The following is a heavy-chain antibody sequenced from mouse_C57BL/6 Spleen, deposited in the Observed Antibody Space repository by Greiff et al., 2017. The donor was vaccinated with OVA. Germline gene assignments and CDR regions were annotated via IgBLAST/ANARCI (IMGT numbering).Heavy chain of an antibody. CDR3: ARPDYYGSSYDYYAMDY. Sequence: EVKLMESGGGLVKPGGSLKLSCAASGFTFSDYGMHWVRQAPEKGLEWVAYISSGSSTIYYADTVKGRFTISRDNAKNTLFLQMTSLRSEDTAMYYCARPDYYGSSYDYYAMDYWGQGTSVTVSS. V-gene: IGHV5-17*01. CDR1: GFTFSDYG. D-gene: IGHD1-1*01. J-gene: IGHJ4*01. CDR2: ISSGSSTI.